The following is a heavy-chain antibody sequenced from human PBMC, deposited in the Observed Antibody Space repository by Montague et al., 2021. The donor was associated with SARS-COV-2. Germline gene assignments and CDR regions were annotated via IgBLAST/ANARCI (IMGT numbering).Heavy chain of an antibody. J-gene: IGHJ5*02. V-gene: IGHV4-59*11. CDR2: IYYRGST. Sequence: SETLSLTCTVSNGSINNHYWSWVRQPPGKRLEWIGYIYYRGSTNYNPSLESRVTMSIDTSKNQFSLKLRSVTAADTAVYFCAREGLHNWFDPWGQGTLVIVSS. CDR1: NGSINNHY. CDR3: AREGLHNWFDP.